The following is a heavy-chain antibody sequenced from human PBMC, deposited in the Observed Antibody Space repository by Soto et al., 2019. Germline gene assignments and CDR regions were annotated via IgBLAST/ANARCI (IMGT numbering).Heavy chain of an antibody. Sequence: PSQTLSLTCVISGDSVSSNSAAWNWIRQSPSRGLEWLGRTYYRSKWYSDYAVSVKSRIIINPDTSKNKFSLQLNPVTPADTAVYYCARALMNPHRAFDLWGQGTMVTVSS. J-gene: IGHJ3*01. CDR1: GDSVSSNSAA. CDR2: TYYRSKWYS. CDR3: ARALMNPHRAFDL. D-gene: IGHD3-9*01. V-gene: IGHV6-1*01.